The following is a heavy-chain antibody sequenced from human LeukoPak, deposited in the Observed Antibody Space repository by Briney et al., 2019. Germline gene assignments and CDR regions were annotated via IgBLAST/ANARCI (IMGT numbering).Heavy chain of an antibody. CDR1: GFAFSSYG. CDR3: ARELYSYGAYYYYGMDV. CDR2: IWYDGSNK. Sequence: GGSLRLSCAASGFAFSSYGMHWVRQAPGKGLEWVAVIWYDGSNKYYADSVKGRFTISRDNSKNTLYLRMSSLRAEDTAVYYCARELYSYGAYYYYGMDVWGQGTTVTVSS. J-gene: IGHJ6*02. D-gene: IGHD5-18*01. V-gene: IGHV3-33*01.